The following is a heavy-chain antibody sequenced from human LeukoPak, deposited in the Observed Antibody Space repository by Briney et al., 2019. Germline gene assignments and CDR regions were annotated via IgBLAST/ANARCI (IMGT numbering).Heavy chain of an antibody. Sequence: SETLSLTCAVYGGSFSGYYWSWIRQPPGKGLEWIGEINHSGSTNYNPSLKSRVTISVDTSMNQFSLKLSSVTAADTAVYYCARGRGGKYKWGQGTLVTVSS. CDR3: ARGRGGKYK. J-gene: IGHJ4*02. CDR1: GGSFSGYY. D-gene: IGHD4-23*01. CDR2: INHSGST. V-gene: IGHV4-34*01.